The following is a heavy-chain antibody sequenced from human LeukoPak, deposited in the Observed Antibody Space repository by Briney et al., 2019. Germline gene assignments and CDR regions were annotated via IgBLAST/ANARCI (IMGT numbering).Heavy chain of an antibody. V-gene: IGHV4-34*01. D-gene: IGHD6-13*01. CDR1: GGSFSGYY. Sequence: SETPSLTCAVYGGSFSGYYWSWIRQPPGKGLEGIGEINHSGSTNYNPSLKSRVTISVDTSKNQFSLKLSSVTAADTAVYYCARYSSSWYEGHNWFDPWGQGTLVTVSS. J-gene: IGHJ5*02. CDR2: INHSGST. CDR3: ARYSSSWYEGHNWFDP.